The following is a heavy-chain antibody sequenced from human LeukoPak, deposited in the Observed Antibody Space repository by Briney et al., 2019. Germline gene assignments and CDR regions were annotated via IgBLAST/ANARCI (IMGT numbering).Heavy chain of an antibody. CDR2: HRSGTA. V-gene: IGHV4-61*01. D-gene: IGHD1-26*01. CDR3: ARDYMGSLDY. J-gene: IGHJ4*02. Sequence: KPSETLSLTCTVSGGSVTSHLYQWSWIRQPPGKGLEWIGCHRSGTANYNPSLKRRVTISEDTSKNQFSLRLSSVTSADTAVYYCARDYMGSLDYWGQGILVTVSS. CDR1: GGSVTSHLYQ.